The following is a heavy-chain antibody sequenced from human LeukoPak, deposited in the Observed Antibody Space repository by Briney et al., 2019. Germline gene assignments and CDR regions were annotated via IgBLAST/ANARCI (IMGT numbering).Heavy chain of an antibody. J-gene: IGHJ4*02. V-gene: IGHV3-11*04. D-gene: IGHD6-13*01. CDR1: GFTFSDYY. CDR2: ISSSGSTI. CDR3: ARDPFYSSSWYNRPPYYFDY. Sequence: PGGSLRLSCAASGFTFSDYYMSWIRQAPGKGLEWVSYISSSGSTIYYADSVKGRFTISRDNAKNSLYLQMNSLRAEDTAVYYCARDPFYSSSWYNRPPYYFDYWGQGTLVTVSS.